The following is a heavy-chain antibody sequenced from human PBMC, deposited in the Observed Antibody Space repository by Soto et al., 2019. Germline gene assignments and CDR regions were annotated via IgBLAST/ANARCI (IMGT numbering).Heavy chain of an antibody. CDR3: VKNSGWFNT. V-gene: IGHV3-23*01. D-gene: IGHD3-10*01. Sequence: QLLQSGGGLVQPGGSLTLSCAASEFTFGTPDMSWVRQAPGEGLEWVSTIDGSGGITYYADSVKGRFTISRDNSRNTVYLQMNSLRGDDTALYYCVKNSGWFNTWGQGALVTVSS. J-gene: IGHJ5*02. CDR1: EFTFGTPD. CDR2: IDGSGGIT.